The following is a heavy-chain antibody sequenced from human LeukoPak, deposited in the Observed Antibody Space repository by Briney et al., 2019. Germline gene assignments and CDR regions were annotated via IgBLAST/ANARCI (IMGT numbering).Heavy chain of an antibody. V-gene: IGHV4-38-2*01. J-gene: IGHJ4*02. CDR2: IYHSGST. CDR1: GYSISSGYY. Sequence: KPSEPLSLTCAVSGYSISSGYYWGWIRPPQGKGLEWIGSIYHSGSTYYNPSLKSRVTISVDTSKNQFSLKLSSVTAADTAVYYCARGGKGPYFDYWGQGTLVTVSS. D-gene: IGHD4-23*01. CDR3: ARGGKGPYFDY.